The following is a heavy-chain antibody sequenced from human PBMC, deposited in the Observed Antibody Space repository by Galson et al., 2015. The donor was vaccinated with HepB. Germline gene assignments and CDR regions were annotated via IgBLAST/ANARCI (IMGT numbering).Heavy chain of an antibody. Sequence: SLRLSCAASGFTFSSYAMHWVRQAPGKGLEWVAVISYDGSNKYYADSVKGRFTISRDNSKNTLYLQMNSLRAEDTAVYYCARDPPFSSSWYGEYFQHWGQGTLVTVSS. CDR1: GFTFSSYA. CDR3: ARDPPFSSSWYGEYFQH. D-gene: IGHD6-13*01. J-gene: IGHJ1*01. V-gene: IGHV3-30*04. CDR2: ISYDGSNK.